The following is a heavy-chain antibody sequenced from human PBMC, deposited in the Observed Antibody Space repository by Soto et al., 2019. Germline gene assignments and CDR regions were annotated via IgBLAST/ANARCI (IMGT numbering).Heavy chain of an antibody. D-gene: IGHD2-15*01. Sequence: PEGTRRRSGTAAGFSFGDYPLTWFRQGPGQGLEWVGFIRGRAYSGTAEYAASVQGRFTISRDDSKNIVYLQMNSLKTEDSAVYFCTRGDGGYEKTPHYFDSWDQGTRVSVAS. CDR3: TRGDGGYEKTPHYFDS. CDR2: IRGRAYSGTA. CDR1: GFSFGDYP. V-gene: IGHV3-49*03. J-gene: IGHJ4*02.